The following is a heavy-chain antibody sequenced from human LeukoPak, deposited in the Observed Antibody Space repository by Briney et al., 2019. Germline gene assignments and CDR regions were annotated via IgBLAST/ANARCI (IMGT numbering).Heavy chain of an antibody. CDR2: ISSSGSTI. V-gene: IGHV3-11*01. CDR1: GFTFSDYY. CDR3: ARFVARFSGHISH. Sequence: GGSLRLSCAASGFTFSDYYMSWIRQAPGKGLEWVSYISSSGSTIYYAESVKGRFTISRVNAKNSLYLQMNSLRAEDTAVYYCARFVARFSGHISHWGQGTLVTVSS. J-gene: IGHJ4*02. D-gene: IGHD2-21*01.